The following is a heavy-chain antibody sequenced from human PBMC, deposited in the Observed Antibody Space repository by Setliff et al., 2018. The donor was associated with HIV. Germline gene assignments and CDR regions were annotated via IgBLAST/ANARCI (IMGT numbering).Heavy chain of an antibody. Sequence: ASVKVSCAASGFTFSSYWMSWVRQAPGKGLEWVANINQDESETYYVDSVKGRFTISRDNAKNSLYLQMNSLRAEDTAVYYCARDLLGATHYFQHWGQGTRVTVS. CDR3: ARDLLGATHYFQH. V-gene: IGHV3-7*03. CDR2: INQDESET. D-gene: IGHD1-26*01. CDR1: GFTFSSYW. J-gene: IGHJ1*01.